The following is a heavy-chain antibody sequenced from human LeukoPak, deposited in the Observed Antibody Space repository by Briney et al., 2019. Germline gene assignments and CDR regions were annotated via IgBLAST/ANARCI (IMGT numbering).Heavy chain of an antibody. CDR3: AKDQGIAVAGTDDAFDI. CDR2: ISYDGST. Sequence: GRSLRLSCAASGFTFSIYAMHWVRQAPGKGLEWVAVISYDGSTKYTDSVKGRFTISRDNSKNTLYLQMNSLRAEDTALYYCAKDQGIAVAGTDDAFDIWGQGTRVTVSS. J-gene: IGHJ3*02. CDR1: GFTFSIYA. D-gene: IGHD6-19*01. V-gene: IGHV3-30*18.